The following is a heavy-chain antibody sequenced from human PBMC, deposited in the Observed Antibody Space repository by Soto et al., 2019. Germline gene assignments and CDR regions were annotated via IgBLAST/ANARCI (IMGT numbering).Heavy chain of an antibody. Sequence: PGESLKISCKGSGFSFTTYWIAWVRQMPGKGLEWMGGIIPIFGTANYAQKFQGRVTITADESTSTAYMELSSLRSEDTAVYYCAGGWPDHYYYYGMDVWRQGTTVTVSS. CDR1: GFSFTTYW. CDR2: IIPIFGTA. D-gene: IGHD3-16*01. V-gene: IGHV1-69*01. J-gene: IGHJ6*02. CDR3: AGGWPDHYYYYGMDV.